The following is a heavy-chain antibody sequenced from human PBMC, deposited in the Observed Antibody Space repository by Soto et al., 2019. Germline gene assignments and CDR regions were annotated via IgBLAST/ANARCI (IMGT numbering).Heavy chain of an antibody. CDR3: ARELRGAAFDI. CDR2: IYSGGST. D-gene: IGHD3-16*01. V-gene: IGHV3-53*04. J-gene: IGHJ3*02. Sequence: EVQLVESGGGLVQPGGSLRLSCAASGFTVSSNYMSWVRQAPGKGLEWVSVIYSGGSTYYADSVKGRFTISRHNSKNTLYLQMNSLRAEDTAVYYGARELRGAAFDIWGQGTMVTVSS. CDR1: GFTVSSNY.